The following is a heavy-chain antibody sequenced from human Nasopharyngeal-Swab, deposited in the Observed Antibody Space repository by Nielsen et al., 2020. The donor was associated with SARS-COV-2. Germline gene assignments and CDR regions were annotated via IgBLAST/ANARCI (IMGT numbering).Heavy chain of an antibody. Sequence: SETLSLTCAVYGGSFSGYYWSWIRQPPGKGLEWIGEINHSGSTNSNPSLTSRVTISVDTSKNQFSLKLSYVTAADTAVYYCARASNSSSPDYWGQGTLVTVSS. J-gene: IGHJ4*02. V-gene: IGHV4-34*01. CDR1: GGSFSGYY. CDR3: ARASNSSSPDY. CDR2: INHSGST. D-gene: IGHD6-6*01.